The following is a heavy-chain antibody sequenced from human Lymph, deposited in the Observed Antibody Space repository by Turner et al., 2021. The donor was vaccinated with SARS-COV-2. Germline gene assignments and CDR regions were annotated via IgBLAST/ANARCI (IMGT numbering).Heavy chain of an antibody. CDR1: GGSISSYY. CDR3: ARHGFSGWYGGGMDV. V-gene: IGHV4-59*08. D-gene: IGHD6-19*01. J-gene: IGHJ6*02. Sequence: QVQLQESGPGLVRPSETLSLTCTVSGGSISSYYWSWIRQPPGKGLEWMGYIHYSGSTNYNLSLKSRVTISVDTSKNQFSLKLSSVTAADTAVYYCARHGFSGWYGGGMDVWGQGTTVTVSS. CDR2: IHYSGST.